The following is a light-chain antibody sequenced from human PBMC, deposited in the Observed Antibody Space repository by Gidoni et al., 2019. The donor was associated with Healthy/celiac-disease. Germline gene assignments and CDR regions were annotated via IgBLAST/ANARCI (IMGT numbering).Light chain of an antibody. CDR1: QSVSSSY. Sequence: IVLTQSPGTLSLSPGESATLSCRAIQSVSSSYLAWYQQKPGQAPRLLIYGASSRATGIPDRFSGSGSGTDFTLTISRLEPEDFAVYYCQQYGSSPQWTFGQGTKVEIK. CDR2: GAS. CDR3: QQYGSSPQWT. V-gene: IGKV3-20*01. J-gene: IGKJ1*01.